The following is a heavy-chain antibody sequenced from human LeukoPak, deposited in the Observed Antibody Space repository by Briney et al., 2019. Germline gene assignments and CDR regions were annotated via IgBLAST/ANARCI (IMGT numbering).Heavy chain of an antibody. D-gene: IGHD3-9*01. Sequence: SVKVSCKASGGTFSSYAISWVRQAPGQGLEWMGRIIPILGIANYAQKFQGRVTITADKSTSTAYMELSSQRSEDTAVYYCASLYDILTGYYPNNDYWGQGTLVTVSS. CDR2: IIPILGIA. V-gene: IGHV1-69*04. J-gene: IGHJ4*02. CDR3: ASLYDILTGYYPNNDY. CDR1: GGTFSSYA.